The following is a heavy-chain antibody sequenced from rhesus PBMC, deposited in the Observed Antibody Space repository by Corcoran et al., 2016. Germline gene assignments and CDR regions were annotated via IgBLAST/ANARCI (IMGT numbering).Heavy chain of an antibody. CDR3: ARDGVGAPFDY. J-gene: IGHJ4*01. V-gene: IGHV2-95*01. CDR2: IYWNDSK. CDR1: GLSISTTGTG. D-gene: IGHD1-44*02. Sequence: QVTLKESGPALVKPTQTLTLTCTFSGLSISTTGTGVGWIRQPPGKALEWLASIYWNDSKYYSTSLKSRLTISKDTSKNQVVLTMTNMDPVDTATYYCARDGVGAPFDYWGQGVLVTVSS.